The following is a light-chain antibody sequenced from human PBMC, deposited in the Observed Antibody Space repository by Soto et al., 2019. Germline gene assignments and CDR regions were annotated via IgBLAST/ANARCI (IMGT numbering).Light chain of an antibody. Sequence: EIVDTRCARIMTTSPGDRATLSCGASQTVGVRLAWYQHKPGQAPRLIIYEASNRAAGIPARFSGSGSGTDFTLTITSLEPEDFAFYYCHERQRYPWTFGQGTKV. J-gene: IGKJ1*01. CDR2: EAS. CDR3: HERQRYPWT. CDR1: QTVGVR. V-gene: IGKV3-11*01.